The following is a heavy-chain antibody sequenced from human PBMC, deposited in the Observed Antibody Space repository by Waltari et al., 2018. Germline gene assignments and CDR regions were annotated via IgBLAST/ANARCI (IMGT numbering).Heavy chain of an antibody. J-gene: IGHJ4*02. CDR2: VRMRVNGSTT. CDR1: GFTFSDPY. Sequence: EVQLVESGGALVQPGGSLRLSCAASGFTFSDPYMDWVRPAPGQGLEWVGRVRMRVNGSTTEYAAYVKGRFTISRDDSRNSLYLQMNRLRTEDTAVYYCARVQAHPPAKFYFDYWGQGTLVTVSS. CDR3: ARVQAHPPAKFYFDY. V-gene: IGHV3-72*01. D-gene: IGHD2-2*01.